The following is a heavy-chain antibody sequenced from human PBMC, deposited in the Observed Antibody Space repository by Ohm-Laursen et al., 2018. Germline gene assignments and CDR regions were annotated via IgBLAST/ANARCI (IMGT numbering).Heavy chain of an antibody. CDR1: GSTFSDFY. J-gene: IGHJ3*02. V-gene: IGHV1-2*02. CDR3: AIQTPHEAFDI. Sequence: GASVTASCKASGSTFSDFYIHWFRQAPIDGLEWKRWIDPHFGGTNYAPKFQGRVTMTSDTSVTTAFMAMSSLRSDDTAVYYCAIQTPHEAFDIWGQGTMVTVSS. CDR2: IDPHFGGT.